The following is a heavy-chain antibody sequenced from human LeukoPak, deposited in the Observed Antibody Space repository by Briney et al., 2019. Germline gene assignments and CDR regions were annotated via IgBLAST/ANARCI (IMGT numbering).Heavy chain of an antibody. CDR3: ARVVTTQFDY. Sequence: GGSLRLSCAASGFTFSSYAMHWVRQAPGKGLEWVAVISYDGSNKYYADSVKGRFTISRDNSKNTLYLQMNSLRAEDTAVYYCARVVTTQFDYWGQGTLVTVSS. D-gene: IGHD4-17*01. J-gene: IGHJ4*02. CDR1: GFTFSSYA. V-gene: IGHV3-30-3*01. CDR2: ISYDGSNK.